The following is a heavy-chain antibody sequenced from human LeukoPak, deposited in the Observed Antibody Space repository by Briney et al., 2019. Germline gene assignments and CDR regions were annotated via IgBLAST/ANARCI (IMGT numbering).Heavy chain of an antibody. CDR2: TYYRSKWYN. CDR3: VNFHKPADSSDWTPGVF. J-gene: IGHJ4*02. V-gene: IGHV6-1*01. Sequence: SQTLSLTCAISGDSVSRNSAAWNWIRQSPSRGLEWLGRTYYRSKWYNDYAVSVKSRITINSDTSKNQFSLQLNSVTPEDSAVYYCVNFHKPADSSDWTPGVFWGQGTLVTVSA. CDR1: GDSVSRNSAA. D-gene: IGHD3-22*01.